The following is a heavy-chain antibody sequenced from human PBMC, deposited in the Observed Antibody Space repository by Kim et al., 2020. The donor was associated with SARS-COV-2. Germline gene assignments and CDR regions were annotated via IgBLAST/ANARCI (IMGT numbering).Heavy chain of an antibody. V-gene: IGHV3-30*18. Sequence: GGSLRLSCAASGFTFSSYGMHWVRQAPGKGLEWVAVISYDGSNKYYADSVKGRFTISRDNSKNTLYLQMNSLRAEDTAVYYCAKEVRFGELLYWGQGTLVTVSS. CDR2: ISYDGSNK. CDR3: AKEVRFGELLY. J-gene: IGHJ4*02. CDR1: GFTFSSYG. D-gene: IGHD3-10*01.